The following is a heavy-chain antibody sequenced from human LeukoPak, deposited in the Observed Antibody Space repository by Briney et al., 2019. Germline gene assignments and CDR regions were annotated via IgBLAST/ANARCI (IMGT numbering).Heavy chain of an antibody. CDR2: IKQDGSEK. D-gene: IGHD6-13*01. CDR1: GFTFSSYW. V-gene: IGHV3-7*03. Sequence: PGGSLRLSCAASGFTFSSYWMSWVRQAPGKGLEWVANIKQDGSEKYYVDSVKGRFTISRDNAKNSLYLQMNSLRAEDTAVYYCAKDKGKYSSTLRDDYFDYWGQGTLVTVSS. CDR3: AKDKGKYSSTLRDDYFDY. J-gene: IGHJ4*02.